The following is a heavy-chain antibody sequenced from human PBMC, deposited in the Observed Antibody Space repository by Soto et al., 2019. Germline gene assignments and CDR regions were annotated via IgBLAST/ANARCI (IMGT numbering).Heavy chain of an antibody. D-gene: IGHD5-12*01. CDR3: ARSGYDGDYYYYGMHV. J-gene: IGHJ6*02. CDR2: INAGNGNT. CDR1: GYTFTSYA. Sequence: ASVKVSCKASGYTFTSYAMHWVRQAPGQRLEWMGWINAGNGNTKYSQKFQGRVTITRDTSASTAYMELSSLRSEDTAVYYCARSGYDGDYYYYGMHVWGQGTTVNVSS. V-gene: IGHV1-3*01.